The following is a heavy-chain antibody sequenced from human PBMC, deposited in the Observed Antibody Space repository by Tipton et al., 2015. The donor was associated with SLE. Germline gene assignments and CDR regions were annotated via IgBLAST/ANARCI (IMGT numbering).Heavy chain of an antibody. CDR3: ARDRGIVVPAGFDY. CDR1: GFTFSSYS. CDR2: ISSTSSYI. J-gene: IGHJ4*02. Sequence: SLRLSCAASGFTFSSYSMNWVRQAPGKGLEWVSSISSTSSYIYYADSVKGRFTISRDNAKNSLYLQMNSLRAEDTAVYYCARDRGIVVPAGFDYWGQGTLVTVSS. D-gene: IGHD2-2*01. V-gene: IGHV3-21*01.